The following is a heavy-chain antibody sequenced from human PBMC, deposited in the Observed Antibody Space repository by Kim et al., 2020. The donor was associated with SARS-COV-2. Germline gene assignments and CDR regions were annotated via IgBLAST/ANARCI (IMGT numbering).Heavy chain of an antibody. CDR2: INPSGGST. CDR3: ARGYSGVGYSSGWFRY. J-gene: IGHJ4*02. D-gene: IGHD6-19*01. Sequence: ASVKVSCKASGYTFTSYYMHWVRQAPGQGLEWMGIINPSGGSTSYAQKFQGRVTMTRDTSTSTVYMELSSLRSEDTAVYYCARGYSGVGYSSGWFRYWGQGTLVTVSS. CDR1: GYTFTSYY. V-gene: IGHV1-46*01.